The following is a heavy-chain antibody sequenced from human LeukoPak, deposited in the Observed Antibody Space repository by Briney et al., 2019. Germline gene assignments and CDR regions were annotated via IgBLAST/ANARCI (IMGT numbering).Heavy chain of an antibody. Sequence: SVKVSCKASGYTFTSYDINWVRQATGQGLEWMGRIIPILGIANYAQKFQGRVTITADKSTSTAYMELSSLRSEDTAVYYCATDLSSVTIFGVVISTWGQGTLVTVSS. CDR1: GYTFTSYD. V-gene: IGHV1-69*04. CDR3: ATDLSSVTIFGVVIST. CDR2: IIPILGIA. D-gene: IGHD3-3*01. J-gene: IGHJ4*02.